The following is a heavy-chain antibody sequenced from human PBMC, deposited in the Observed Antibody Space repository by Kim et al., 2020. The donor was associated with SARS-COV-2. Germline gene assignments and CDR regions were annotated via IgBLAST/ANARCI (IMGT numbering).Heavy chain of an antibody. J-gene: IGHJ4*02. CDR2: IKQDGSEI. D-gene: IGHD2-15*01. V-gene: IGHV3-7*01. CDR1: GFTFNTYW. CDR3: ARGYCSGGRCYGAPDF. Sequence: GGSLRLSCAASGFTFNTYWMNWVRQAPGKGLEWVANIKQDGSEIHYVDSVKGRFTISRENAKSSLYLQMNNLRDDDAAIYYCARGYCSGGRCYGAPDFWGQGTLVTVSS.